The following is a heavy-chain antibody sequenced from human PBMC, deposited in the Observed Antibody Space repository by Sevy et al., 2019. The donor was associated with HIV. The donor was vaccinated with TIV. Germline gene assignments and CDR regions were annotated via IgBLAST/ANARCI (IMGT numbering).Heavy chain of an antibody. V-gene: IGHV3-48*01. J-gene: IGHJ4*02. Sequence: GGSLRLSCAASGFTFSSYSMNWVRQAPGKGVEWVSYISSSSSTIYYAHSVKGRFTISRDNAKNSLYLQMNSLRAEDTAVYYCARGSGYDLWGQGTLVTVSS. CDR3: ARGSGYDL. CDR2: ISSSSSTI. CDR1: GFTFSSYS. D-gene: IGHD5-12*01.